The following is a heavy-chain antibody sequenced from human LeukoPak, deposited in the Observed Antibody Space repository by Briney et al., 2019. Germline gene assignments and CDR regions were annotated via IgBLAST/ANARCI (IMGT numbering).Heavy chain of an antibody. CDR3: ARGTRYSSSWTSD. CDR1: GFTFSDYW. J-gene: IGHJ4*02. V-gene: IGHV3-7*01. CDR2: IKPDGSEE. D-gene: IGHD6-13*01. Sequence: GGSLRLSCATSGFTFSDYWMDWVRQAPGKGLEWVANIKPDGSEEYYVDSVKGRFTISRDNIKNSLSLQMNSLRAEDTAVYYCARGTRYSSSWTSDWGQGTLVTVSS.